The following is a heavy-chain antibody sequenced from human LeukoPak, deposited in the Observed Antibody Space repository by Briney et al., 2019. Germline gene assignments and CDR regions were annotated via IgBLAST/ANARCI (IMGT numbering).Heavy chain of an antibody. CDR2: ISSSGSTI. J-gene: IGHJ3*02. Sequence: GGSLRLSCAASGFTFSSYEMNWVRQAPGKGLEWVSYISSSGSTIYYADSVKGRFTISRDNAKNSLYLQMDSLRADDTSVYYCARDLVPGGSYIAFDIWGQGTMVTVSS. V-gene: IGHV3-48*03. CDR1: GFTFSSYE. D-gene: IGHD1-26*01. CDR3: ARDLVPGGSYIAFDI.